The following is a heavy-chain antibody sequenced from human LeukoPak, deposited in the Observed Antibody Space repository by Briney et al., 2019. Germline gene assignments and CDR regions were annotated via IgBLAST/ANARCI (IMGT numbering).Heavy chain of an antibody. CDR2: IIPIFGTA. Sequence: SVKVSCKASGGTFISYAISWVRQAPGQGLEWMGGIIPIFGTANYAQKFQGRVTITADESTSTAYMELSSLRSEDTAVYYCARSYYYDSSGYSDYWGQGTLVTVSS. V-gene: IGHV1-69*13. D-gene: IGHD3-22*01. CDR3: ARSYYYDSSGYSDY. J-gene: IGHJ4*02. CDR1: GGTFISYA.